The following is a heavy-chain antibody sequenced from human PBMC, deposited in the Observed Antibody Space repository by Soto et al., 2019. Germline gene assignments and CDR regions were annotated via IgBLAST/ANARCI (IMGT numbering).Heavy chain of an antibody. CDR2: MYYDGST. CDR1: GGSISSKY. V-gene: IGHV4-59*08. J-gene: IGHJ4*02. CDR3: ARQRDYYDTSGDSYFDY. D-gene: IGHD3-22*01. Sequence: SETLSLTCTVSGGSISSKYWSWIRQPPGKGLEWIGYMYYDGSTNYNPSLKTRVTISVDTSKNQFSLKLTSVTAADTAVYYCARQRDYYDTSGDSYFDYWGQGTLVTVSS.